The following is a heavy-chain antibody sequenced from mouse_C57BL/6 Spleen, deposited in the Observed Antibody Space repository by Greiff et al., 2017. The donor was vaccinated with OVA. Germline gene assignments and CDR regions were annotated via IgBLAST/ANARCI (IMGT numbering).Heavy chain of an antibody. CDR2: INYDGSST. CDR3: ARDQGYYGSSGFAY. V-gene: IGHV5-16*01. J-gene: IGHJ3*01. Sequence: EVMLVESEGGLVQPGSSMKLSCTASGFTFSDYYMAWVRQVPEKGLEWVANINYDGSSTYYLDSLKSRFIISRDNAKNILYLQMSSLKSEDTATYYCARDQGYYGSSGFAYWGQGTLVTVSA. CDR1: GFTFSDYY. D-gene: IGHD1-1*01.